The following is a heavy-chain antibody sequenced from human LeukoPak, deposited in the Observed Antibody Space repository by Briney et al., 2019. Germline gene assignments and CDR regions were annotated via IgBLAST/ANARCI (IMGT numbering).Heavy chain of an antibody. Sequence: GGSLRLSCAASGFTFDDYGMSWVRQAPGKGLEWVSGINWNGGSTGYADSVKGRFTISRDNAKNSLYLQMNSLRAEDTALYYCARWGDYANRYYFDYWGQGTLVTVPS. J-gene: IGHJ4*02. V-gene: IGHV3-20*04. CDR1: GFTFDDYG. CDR3: ARWGDYANRYYFDY. D-gene: IGHD4-17*01. CDR2: INWNGGST.